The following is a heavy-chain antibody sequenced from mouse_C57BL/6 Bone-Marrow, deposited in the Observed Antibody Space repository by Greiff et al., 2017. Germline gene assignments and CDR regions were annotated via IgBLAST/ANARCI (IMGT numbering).Heavy chain of an antibody. CDR3: ARPITTVVEDAMDY. J-gene: IGHJ4*01. V-gene: IGHV1-75*01. CDR2: IFPGSGST. CDR1: GYTFTDYY. D-gene: IGHD1-1*01. Sequence: QVQLQQSGPELVKPGASVKISCKASGYTFTDYYINWVNQRPGQGLEWIGWIFPGSGSTYYNEQFKGKATITVAKSSSTAYMLLSSLTSEDSAVYFCARPITTVVEDAMDYWGQGTSVTVAS.